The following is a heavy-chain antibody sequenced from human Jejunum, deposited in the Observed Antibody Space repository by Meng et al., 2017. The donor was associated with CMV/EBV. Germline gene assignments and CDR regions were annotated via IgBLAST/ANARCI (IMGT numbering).Heavy chain of an antibody. CDR1: SGSINSYY. CDR3: AKPYSDKSNFDY. D-gene: IGHD3-22*01. J-gene: IGHJ4*02. V-gene: IGHV4-4*07. CDR2: INTSGST. Sequence: QRQRSGPGRGKSSENLSLSYTVSSGSINSYYRRWLRPPVVKRLEWIGRINTSGSTNYNPALKGRVTMTLDTSKNQVSLKLSSVTAADTAMYYCAKPYSDKSNFDYWGQGTLVTVSS.